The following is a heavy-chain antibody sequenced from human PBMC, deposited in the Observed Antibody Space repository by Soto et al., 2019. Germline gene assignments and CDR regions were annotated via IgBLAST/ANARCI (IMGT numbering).Heavy chain of an antibody. V-gene: IGHV3-23*01. J-gene: IGHJ6*02. CDR3: VKDWSGDKCPCLDV. CDR1: GFTFSNYA. Sequence: EVQLLESGGGLVQPGGSLRLSCATSGFTFSNYAMTWVRQAPGEGLEWVSTISGGTTYYADSVKGRFTISRDNPKKTLELQMNSLRAEDTAVYYCVKDWSGDKCPCLDVSGQGTTVTVSS. CDR2: ISGGTT. D-gene: IGHD3-3*01.